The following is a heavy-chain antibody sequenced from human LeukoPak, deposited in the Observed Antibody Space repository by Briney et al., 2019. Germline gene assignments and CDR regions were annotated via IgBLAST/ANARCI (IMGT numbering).Heavy chain of an antibody. CDR3: ARDPGDYRVRYYYGMDV. D-gene: IGHD4-11*01. V-gene: IGHV1-69*04. CDR2: IIPILGIA. J-gene: IGHJ6*02. CDR1: GSTFSSYA. Sequence: ASVKVSCKASGSTFSSYAISWVRQAPGQGLEWMGRIIPILGIANYAQKFQGRVTITADKSTSTAYMELSSLRSEDTAVYYCARDPGDYRVRYYYGMDVWGQGTTVTVSS.